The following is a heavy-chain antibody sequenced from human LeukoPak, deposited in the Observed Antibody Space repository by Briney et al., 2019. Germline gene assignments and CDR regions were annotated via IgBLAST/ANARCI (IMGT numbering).Heavy chain of an antibody. J-gene: IGHJ6*03. CDR2: IYTSGST. CDR3: ARDQGNYYDSSGTYYMDV. D-gene: IGHD3-22*01. CDR1: GGSISSYY. Sequence: PSETLSLTCTVSGGSISSYYWSWIRQPPGKGLEWIGYIYTSGSTNYNPSLKSRVTISVDTSKNQFSLKLSSVTAADTAVYYCARDQGNYYDSSGTYYMDVWGKGTTVTVSS. V-gene: IGHV4-4*09.